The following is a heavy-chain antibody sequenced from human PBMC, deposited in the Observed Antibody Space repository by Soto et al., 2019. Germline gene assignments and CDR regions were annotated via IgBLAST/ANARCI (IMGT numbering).Heavy chain of an antibody. CDR3: AREIAARPGFYSYYGMDV. CDR2: IWYDGSNK. J-gene: IGHJ6*02. Sequence: QVQLVESGGGVVQPGRSLRLSCAASGFTFSSYGMHWVRQAPGKGLEWVAVIWYDGSNKYYADSVKGRFTISRDNSKNTLYLQMNSLRAEDTAVYYCAREIAARPGFYSYYGMDVWGQGTTVTVSS. D-gene: IGHD6-6*01. CDR1: GFTFSSYG. V-gene: IGHV3-33*01.